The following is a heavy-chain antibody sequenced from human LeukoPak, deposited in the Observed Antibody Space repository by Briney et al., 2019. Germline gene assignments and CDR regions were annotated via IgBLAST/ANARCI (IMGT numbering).Heavy chain of an antibody. Sequence: GGSLRLSCAASGFTFSSYAMSWVRQAPGKGLEWVSAISGSGGSTYYADSVKGRFTISRDNSKNTLYLQMNSLRAEDTAVYYCAKTSETLYYDFWSGYPRAGYWGQGTRVTVSS. CDR2: ISGSGGST. CDR1: GFTFSSYA. V-gene: IGHV3-23*01. J-gene: IGHJ4*02. D-gene: IGHD3-3*01. CDR3: AKTSETLYYDFWSGYPRAGY.